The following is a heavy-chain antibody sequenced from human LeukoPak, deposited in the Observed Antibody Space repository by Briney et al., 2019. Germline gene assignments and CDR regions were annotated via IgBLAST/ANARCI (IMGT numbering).Heavy chain of an antibody. J-gene: IGHJ4*02. CDR1: GFTFSTYA. V-gene: IGHV3-30*04. CDR3: AKDRAVGATTALDY. CDR2: ISYDGSSK. Sequence: GRSLRLSCAASGFTFSTYAMHWVRQAPGKGLEWVAVISYDGSSKYYADSVKGRFTISRDNSKNTLYLQMNSLRAEDTAVYYCAKDRAVGATTALDYWGQGTLVTVSS. D-gene: IGHD1-26*01.